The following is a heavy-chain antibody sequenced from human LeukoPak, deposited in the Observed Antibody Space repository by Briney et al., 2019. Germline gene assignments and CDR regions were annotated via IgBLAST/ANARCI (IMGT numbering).Heavy chain of an antibody. CDR1: GGTCSSYA. Sequence: ASVKVSCKASGGTCSSYAISWVRQAPGQGLEWMGGIIPIFGTANYAQKFQGRVTITADESTSTAYMELSSLRSEDTAVYYCASGITMVVVVIPYYYYGMDVWGQGTTVTVSS. D-gene: IGHD3-22*01. V-gene: IGHV1-69*13. J-gene: IGHJ6*02. CDR3: ASGITMVVVVIPYYYYGMDV. CDR2: IIPIFGTA.